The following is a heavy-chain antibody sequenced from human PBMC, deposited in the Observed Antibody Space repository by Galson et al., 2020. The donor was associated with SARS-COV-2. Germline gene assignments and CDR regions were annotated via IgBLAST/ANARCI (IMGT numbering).Heavy chain of an antibody. CDR3: ARDEDGYNDF. D-gene: IGHD5-12*01. V-gene: IGHV3-7*01. CDR1: GFKFSNKW. Sequence: PGGSLRLSCAAFGFKFSNKWMSWVRQAPGKGLQWVANIKQDGSDRYYVDSVKGRFTISSDYAKNSVYLQMNNLRADDAAVYFCARDEDGYNDFWGQGTLVAVSS. CDR2: IKQDGSDR. J-gene: IGHJ4*02.